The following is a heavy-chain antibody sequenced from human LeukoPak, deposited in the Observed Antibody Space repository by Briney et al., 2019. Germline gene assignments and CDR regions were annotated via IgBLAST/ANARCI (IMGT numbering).Heavy chain of an antibody. J-gene: IGHJ4*02. V-gene: IGHV1-24*01. CDR1: GYTLTELS. CDR3: ALLHCSSTSCHQTNDY. D-gene: IGHD2-2*01. CDR2: FDPEDGET. Sequence: GAAVKLSCKVSGYTLTELSIHWVRHAPGKGLKWMGGFDPEDGETIYAQKFQGRVTMTEDTSTDTAYMELSSLRSEDTAVYYCALLHCSSTSCHQTNDYWGQGTLVTVSS.